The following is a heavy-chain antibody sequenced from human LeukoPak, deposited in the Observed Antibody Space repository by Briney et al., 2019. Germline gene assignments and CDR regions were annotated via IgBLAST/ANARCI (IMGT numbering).Heavy chain of an antibody. CDR1: GFTFSSYG. CDR3: ARYSGSGYFDY. V-gene: IGHV3-33*01. J-gene: IGHJ4*02. D-gene: IGHD1-26*01. Sequence: TGGSLRLSCAASGFTFSSYGMHWVRQAPGKGLEWVAVIWYDGSNKYYADSVKGRFTISRDNSKNTLYLQMNSLRAEDTAVYYCARYSGSGYFDYWGQGTLVTVPS. CDR2: IWYDGSNK.